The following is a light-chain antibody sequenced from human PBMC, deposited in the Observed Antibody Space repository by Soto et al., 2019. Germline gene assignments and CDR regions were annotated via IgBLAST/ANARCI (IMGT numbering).Light chain of an antibody. V-gene: IGLV2-14*01. Sequence: QSALTQPASVSGSPGQSITISCIGTSSDVGRFRYVSWYQQHPGKAPKLIIYDVDNRPSGVSYRFSGSKSGNTASLTISGLQDEDEADYYCSSYTSTSTHIFGTGTKLTVL. CDR3: SSYTSTSTHI. CDR1: SSDVGRFRY. CDR2: DVD. J-gene: IGLJ1*01.